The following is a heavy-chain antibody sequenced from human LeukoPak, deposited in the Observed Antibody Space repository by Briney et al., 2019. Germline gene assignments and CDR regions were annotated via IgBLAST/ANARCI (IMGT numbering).Heavy chain of an antibody. V-gene: IGHV3-21*04. D-gene: IGHD2-21*02. CDR1: GFTFSSYT. J-gene: IGHJ4*02. CDR3: APCCGSDCPGAY. Sequence: PGGSLRLSCAASGFTFSSYTMSWVRQAPGKGLEWVSAISSSSSTSYADSVKGRFTISRDNAKNSLFLQINSLRAEDTAVYYCAPCCGSDCPGAYWGQGTLVTVSS. CDR2: ISSSSST.